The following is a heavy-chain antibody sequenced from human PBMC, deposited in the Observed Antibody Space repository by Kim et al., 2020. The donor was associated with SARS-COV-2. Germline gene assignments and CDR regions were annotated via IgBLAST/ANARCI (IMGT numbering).Heavy chain of an antibody. Sequence: GGYLRLSCAASGLTFSGSLVHWVRQASGKGLEWVGRIRSKADNNATDYPASVKGRFTISRDDSENTAYLQMNNLTTEDTAPYYGNTRRLTNRGVLNPDWG. CDR1: GLTFSGSL. CDR2: IRSKADNNAT. D-gene: IGHD3-10*01. J-gene: IGHJ1*01. V-gene: IGHV3-73*01. CDR3: NTRRLTNRGVLNPD.